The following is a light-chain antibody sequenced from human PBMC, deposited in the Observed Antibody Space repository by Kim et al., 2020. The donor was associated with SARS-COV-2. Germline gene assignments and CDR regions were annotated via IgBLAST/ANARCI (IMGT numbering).Light chain of an antibody. CDR2: AVS. Sequence: GQPVSISCPGTSRDVGCYNPVSWYQQHPGTAPTLMIYAVSQRPSGVPDRFSGSKSDNTASLTVSGLQAEDEADYYCSSYAGSNSLVFGGGTKVTVL. V-gene: IGLV2-8*01. J-gene: IGLJ2*01. CDR1: SRDVGCYNP. CDR3: SSYAGSNSLV.